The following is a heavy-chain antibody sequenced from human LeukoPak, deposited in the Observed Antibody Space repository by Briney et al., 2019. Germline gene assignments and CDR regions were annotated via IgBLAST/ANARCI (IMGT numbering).Heavy chain of an antibody. V-gene: IGHV3-7*01. J-gene: IGHJ4*02. D-gene: IGHD2-15*01. CDR3: ARENGYCSGSDCYSYFDS. CDR2: IKKTGIET. Sequence: GGSLRLSCAGSGFTFSHFWMSWVRQAPGKGLEWVAYIKKTGIETYYLDSVKGRFTITRDNNRNSLFLQMYSLRAEDTAVYFCARENGYCSGSDCYSYFDSWGQGALVTVSS. CDR1: GFTFSHFW.